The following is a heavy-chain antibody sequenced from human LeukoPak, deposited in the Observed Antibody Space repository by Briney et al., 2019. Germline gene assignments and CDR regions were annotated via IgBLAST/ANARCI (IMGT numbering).Heavy chain of an antibody. V-gene: IGHV3-30-3*01. J-gene: IGHJ4*02. CDR2: ISYDGSNK. Sequence: GGSLRLSCAASGFTFSSYAMHWVRQAPGKGLEWVAVISYDGSNKYHADSVKGRFTISRDNSKNTLYLQMNSLRAEDTAVYYCARKDTYYDFWSGSTDYWGQGTLVTVSS. CDR1: GFTFSSYA. CDR3: ARKDTYYDFWSGSTDY. D-gene: IGHD3-3*01.